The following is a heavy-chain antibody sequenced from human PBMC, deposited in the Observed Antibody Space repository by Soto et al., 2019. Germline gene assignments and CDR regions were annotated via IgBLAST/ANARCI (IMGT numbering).Heavy chain of an antibody. CDR3: ARDGLYCSGGSCYSDY. D-gene: IGHD2-15*01. Sequence: ASVKVCCKASGYTFTGYGISWVRQAPGQGLEWMGWISAYNGNTNYAQKLQGGVTMTTDTSTSTAYMELRSLRSDDTAVYYCARDGLYCSGGSCYSDYWGQGTLFTVS. CDR1: GYTFTGYG. V-gene: IGHV1-18*04. CDR2: ISAYNGNT. J-gene: IGHJ4*02.